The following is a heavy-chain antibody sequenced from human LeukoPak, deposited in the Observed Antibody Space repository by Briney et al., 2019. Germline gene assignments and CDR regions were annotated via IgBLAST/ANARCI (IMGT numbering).Heavy chain of an antibody. Sequence: MPSETLSLTCAVYGGSFSGYYWSWIRQPPGKGLEWIGEINHSGSTNYNPSLKSRVTISVDTSKNQFSLKLSSVTAADTAVYYCARALWGFSSGWFVDYWGQGTLVTVSS. J-gene: IGHJ4*02. CDR3: ARALWGFSSGWFVDY. CDR1: GGSFSGYY. CDR2: INHSGST. D-gene: IGHD6-19*01. V-gene: IGHV4-34*01.